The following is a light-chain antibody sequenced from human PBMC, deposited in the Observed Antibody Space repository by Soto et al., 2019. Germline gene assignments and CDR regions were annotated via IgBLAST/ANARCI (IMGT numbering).Light chain of an antibody. CDR1: QSVSNNY. CDR2: DVS. J-gene: IGKJ5*01. CDR3: HQRYNWPRVT. Sequence: EIVLTQSPGTLSPSPGERATLSCRASQSVSNNYLAWYQQKPGQPPRLLIYDVSNRATGIPARFSGSGSGTDFTLTITSLEPEDFAVYFCHQRYNWPRVTFGQGTRLEIK. V-gene: IGKV3D-20*02.